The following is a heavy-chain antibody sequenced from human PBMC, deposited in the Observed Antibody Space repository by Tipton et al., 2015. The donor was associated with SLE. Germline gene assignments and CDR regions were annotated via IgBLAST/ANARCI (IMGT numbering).Heavy chain of an antibody. CDR2: IYYSGST. CDR3: ARVRSGYSYGHDY. Sequence: LRLSCTVSGGSISSSSYYWGWIRQPPGKGLEWIGSIYYSGSTYYNPSLKSRVTISVDTSKNQFSLKLSSVTAADTAVYYCARVRSGYSYGHDYWGQGTLVTVSS. V-gene: IGHV4-39*07. D-gene: IGHD5-18*01. J-gene: IGHJ4*02. CDR1: GGSISSSSYY.